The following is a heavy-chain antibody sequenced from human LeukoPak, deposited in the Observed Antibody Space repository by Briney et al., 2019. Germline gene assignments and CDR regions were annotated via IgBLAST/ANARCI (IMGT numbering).Heavy chain of an antibody. CDR2: ISSNGGGT. V-gene: IGHV3-64D*06. CDR3: VKGIVVVTARAFDY. D-gene: IGHD2-21*02. CDR1: GFTFSSYA. Sequence: PGGSLRLSGSASGFTFSSYAMHWVRQAPGKGLEYVSAISSNGGGTYYADSVKGRFTISRDNSKNTLYLQMSSLRPEDTAVYYCVKGIVVVTARAFDYWGQGTLVTVSS. J-gene: IGHJ4*02.